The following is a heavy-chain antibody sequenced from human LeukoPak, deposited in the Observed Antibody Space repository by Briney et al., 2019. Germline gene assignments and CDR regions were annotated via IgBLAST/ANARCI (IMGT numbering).Heavy chain of an antibody. CDR3: AKGGRDIVVVPADY. V-gene: IGHV3-30*02. Sequence: GGSLRLSCAASEFTFSSYGMHWVRQAPGKGLEWVAVIWYDGSNKYYADSVKGRFTISRDNSKNTLYLQMNSLRAEDTAVYYCAKGGRDIVVVPADYWGQGTLVTVSS. CDR1: EFTFSSYG. CDR2: IWYDGSNK. D-gene: IGHD2-2*01. J-gene: IGHJ4*02.